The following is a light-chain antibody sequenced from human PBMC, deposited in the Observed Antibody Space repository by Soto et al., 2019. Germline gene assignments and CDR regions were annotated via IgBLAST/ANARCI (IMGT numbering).Light chain of an antibody. CDR1: QSVSSK. V-gene: IGKV3-15*01. CDR3: QQYNNWPWT. Sequence: VFTQSAATVSLSPGERVTLSCRASQSVSSKLVWYQRKPGQTPSLLIYDASTRATGMPGRFSGSGSGTEFTLTISSLQSEDFAVYYCQQYNNWPWTFGQGTKVDI. CDR2: DAS. J-gene: IGKJ1*01.